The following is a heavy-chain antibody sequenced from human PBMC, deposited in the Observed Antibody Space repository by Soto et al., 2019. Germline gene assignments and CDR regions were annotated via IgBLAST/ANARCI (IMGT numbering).Heavy chain of an antibody. D-gene: IGHD2-2*02. CDR1: GYTFTSYA. V-gene: IGHV7-4-1*01. J-gene: IGHJ6*02. CDR3: ARAPRYCSSTSCYRYYGMDV. Sequence: ASVKVSCKASGYTFTSYAMNWVRQAPGQGLEWMGWINTNTGNPTYAQGFTGRFVFSLDTSVSTAYLQICSLKAEDTAVYYCARAPRYCSSTSCYRYYGMDVWGQGTTVTVSS. CDR2: INTNTGNP.